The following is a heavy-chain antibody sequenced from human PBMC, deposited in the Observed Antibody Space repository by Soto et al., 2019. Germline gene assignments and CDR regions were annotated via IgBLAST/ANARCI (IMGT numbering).Heavy chain of an antibody. D-gene: IGHD3-9*01. Sequence: ESGPTLVNPTETRTLACIVSDFSLTNARMGVSWIRHTPWKAPEWLAHIVSNGGESYRTSLNSSLTISKDTSKSQVVLTMSNMDPVETATYYCARLSALVLTGVYYFDYWRQGTQVTVSS. J-gene: IGHJ4*02. CDR2: IVSNGGE. CDR1: DFSLTNARMG. CDR3: ARLSALVLTGVYYFDY. V-gene: IGHV2-26*01.